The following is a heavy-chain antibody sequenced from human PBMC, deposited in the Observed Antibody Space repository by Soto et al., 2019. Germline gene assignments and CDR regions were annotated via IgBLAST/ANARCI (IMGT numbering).Heavy chain of an antibody. D-gene: IGHD2-2*02. V-gene: IGHV1-69*13. Sequence: SVKVSCKASGGTFSRYSITWVRQAPGHGLEWIGRIIPIFGIASYAQKFQGRVTITADESTSTAYMELSSLRSDDTAVYYCAREDRDREIGLVPAAIDGIDVCGQGTTVTGSS. J-gene: IGHJ6*02. CDR3: AREDRDREIGLVPAAIDGIDV. CDR2: IIPIFGIA. CDR1: GGTFSRYS.